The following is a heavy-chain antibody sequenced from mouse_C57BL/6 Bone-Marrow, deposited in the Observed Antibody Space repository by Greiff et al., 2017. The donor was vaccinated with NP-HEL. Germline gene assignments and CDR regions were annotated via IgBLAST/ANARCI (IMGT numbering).Heavy chain of an antibody. CDR3: ARHDYYGSSCWYFDV. CDR2: ISNGGGST. Sequence: EVKLVESGGGLVQPGGSLKLSCAASGFTFSDYYMYWVRQTPEKRLEWVAYISNGGGSTYYPDTVKGRFTISRDNAKNTLYLQMSRLKSEDTAMYYCARHDYYGSSCWYFDVWGTGTTVTVSS. J-gene: IGHJ1*03. V-gene: IGHV5-12*01. CDR1: GFTFSDYY. D-gene: IGHD1-1*01.